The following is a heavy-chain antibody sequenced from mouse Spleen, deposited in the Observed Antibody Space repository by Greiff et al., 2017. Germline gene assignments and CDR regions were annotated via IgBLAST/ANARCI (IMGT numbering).Heavy chain of an antibody. D-gene: IGHD1-2*01. V-gene: IGHV5-17*01. CDR1: GFTFSDYR. CDR3: ARRLRGDAMDY. Sequence: EVQLVESGGGLVKPGGSLKLSCEASGFTFSDYRMHWVRQAPEKGLEWVAYISSGSSTIYYADTVKGRFTISRDNAKNTLFLQMTSLRSEDTAMYYCARRLRGDAMDYWGQGTSVTVSS. CDR2: ISSGSSTI. J-gene: IGHJ4*01.